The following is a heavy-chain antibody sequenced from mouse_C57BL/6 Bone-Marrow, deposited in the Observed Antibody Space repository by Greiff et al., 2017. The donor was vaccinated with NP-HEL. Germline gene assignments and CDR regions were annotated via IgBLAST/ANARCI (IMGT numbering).Heavy chain of an antibody. CDR2: IDPENGDT. Sequence: EVQLQQSGAELVRPGASVKLSCTVSGFNITDDYMHWVKQRPEQGLAWIGWIDPENGDTESASKFQGKATITADTSSNTAYLQLSSLTSEDTAVDYCTTGGSSPYAMDYWGQGTSVTVSS. J-gene: IGHJ4*01. CDR1: GFNITDDY. V-gene: IGHV14-4*01. CDR3: TTGGSSPYAMDY. D-gene: IGHD1-1*01.